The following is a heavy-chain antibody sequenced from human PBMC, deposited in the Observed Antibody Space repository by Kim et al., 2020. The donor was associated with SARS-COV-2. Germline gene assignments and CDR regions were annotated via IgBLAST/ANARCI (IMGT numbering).Heavy chain of an antibody. CDR3: ARGPRGVGSGWYLYYFDY. Sequence: SETLSLTCTVSGGSISSGGYYWSWIRQHPGKGLEWIGYIYYSGSTYYNPSLKSRVTISVDTSKNQFSLKLSSVTAADTAVYYCARGPRGVGSGWYLYYFDYWGQGTLVTVSS. D-gene: IGHD6-19*01. V-gene: IGHV4-31*03. CDR1: GGSISSGGYY. CDR2: IYYSGST. J-gene: IGHJ4*02.